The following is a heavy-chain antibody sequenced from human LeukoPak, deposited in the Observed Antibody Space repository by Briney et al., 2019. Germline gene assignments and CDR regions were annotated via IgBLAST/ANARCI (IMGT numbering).Heavy chain of an antibody. CDR1: EFSVGSNY. V-gene: IGHV3-66*02. Sequence: GGSLRLSCAASEFSVGSNYMTWVRQAPGKGLEWVSLIYSGGSTYYADSVKGRFTISRDNSKNTLYLQMNSLRAEDTAVYYCAKWGQRITMVRGVIIPYFDYWGQGTLVTVSS. J-gene: IGHJ4*02. CDR2: IYSGGST. CDR3: AKWGQRITMVRGVIIPYFDY. D-gene: IGHD3-10*01.